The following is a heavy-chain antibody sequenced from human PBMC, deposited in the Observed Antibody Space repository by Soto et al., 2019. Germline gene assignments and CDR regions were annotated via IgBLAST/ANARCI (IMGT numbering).Heavy chain of an antibody. CDR3: ARTYSSSWYELDY. J-gene: IGHJ4*02. V-gene: IGHV4-61*01. Sequence: LSLTCTVSGGSVSSGSYYWSWIRQPPGKGLEWIGYIYYSGSTNYNPSLKGRVTISVDTSKNQFSLKLSSVTAADTAVYYCARTYSSSWYELDYWGQGTLVTVSS. CDR1: GGSVSSGSYY. D-gene: IGHD6-13*01. CDR2: IYYSGST.